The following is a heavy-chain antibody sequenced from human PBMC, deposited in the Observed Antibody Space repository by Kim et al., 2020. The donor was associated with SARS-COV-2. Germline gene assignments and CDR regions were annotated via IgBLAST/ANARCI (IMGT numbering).Heavy chain of an antibody. CDR2: IYYSGST. Sequence: SETLSLTCTVSGGSISSSSYYWGWIRQPPGKGLEWIGSIYYSGSTYYNPSLKSRVTISVDTSKNQFSLKLSSVTAADTAVYYCARLNEAKDYVWGSYRSYWGQGTLVTVSS. D-gene: IGHD3-16*02. CDR3: ARLNEAKDYVWGSYRSY. CDR1: GGSISSSSYY. J-gene: IGHJ4*02. V-gene: IGHV4-39*01.